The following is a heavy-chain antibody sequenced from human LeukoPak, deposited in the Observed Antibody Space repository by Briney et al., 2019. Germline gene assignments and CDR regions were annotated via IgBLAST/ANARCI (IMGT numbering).Heavy chain of an antibody. CDR2: ISWNSGSI. Sequence: GGSLRLSCAASGFTFDDYATHWVRQAPGKGLEWVSGISWNSGSIGYADSVKGRFTISRDNAKNSLYLQMNSLRAEDTALYYCAKSAGDYYDSSGFQGVFDYWGQGTLVTVSS. J-gene: IGHJ4*02. CDR1: GFTFDDYA. CDR3: AKSAGDYYDSSGFQGVFDY. D-gene: IGHD3-22*01. V-gene: IGHV3-9*01.